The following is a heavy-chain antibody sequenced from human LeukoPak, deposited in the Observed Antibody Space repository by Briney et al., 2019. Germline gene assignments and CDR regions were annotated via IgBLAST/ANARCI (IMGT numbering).Heavy chain of an antibody. V-gene: IGHV1-18*01. CDR3: ARDSLRSRYFDWLLPTAHAFDI. D-gene: IGHD3-9*01. CDR1: GYTFTSYG. Sequence: GASVKVSCKASGYTFTSYGISWVRQAPGQGLEWMGWISAYNGKTNYAQKLQGRVTMTTDTSTSTAYMELRSLRSDDTAVYYCARDSLRSRYFDWLLPTAHAFDIWGQGTMVTVSS. J-gene: IGHJ3*02. CDR2: ISAYNGKT.